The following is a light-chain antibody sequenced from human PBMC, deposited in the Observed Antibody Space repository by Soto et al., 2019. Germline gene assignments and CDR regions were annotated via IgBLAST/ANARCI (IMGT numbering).Light chain of an antibody. Sequence: DIVMTQSPDSLAVSLGERATINCKSSQSVLYSSNNKNYLAWYQQKPGQPPKLLIYWASTRESGVPDRLSGSRSGTDFNLTISSLQAEDVAVYYCQQYYSTPYTFGQGTKLEIK. CDR2: WAS. J-gene: IGKJ2*01. CDR3: QQYYSTPYT. CDR1: QSVLYSSNNKNY. V-gene: IGKV4-1*01.